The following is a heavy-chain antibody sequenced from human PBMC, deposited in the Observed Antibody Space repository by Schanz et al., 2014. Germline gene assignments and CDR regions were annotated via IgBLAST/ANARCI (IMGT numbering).Heavy chain of an antibody. CDR2: IITIHGIP. Sequence: QVQLVQSGADVKKPGSSVRVSCKASGGTFSRLTFSWVRQARGQGLEWMGRIITIHGIPNYAQKFQGRVTFTADKSTSTTYMELISLKSEATAVYSCVRAKRYGDMDVWGQGTTVTVSS. CDR1: GGTFSRLT. D-gene: IGHD3-10*01. J-gene: IGHJ6*02. CDR3: VRAKRYGDMDV. V-gene: IGHV1-69*02.